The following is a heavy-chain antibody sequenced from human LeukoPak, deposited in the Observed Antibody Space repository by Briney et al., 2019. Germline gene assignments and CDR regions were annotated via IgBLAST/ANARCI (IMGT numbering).Heavy chain of an antibody. D-gene: IGHD6-19*01. J-gene: IGHJ4*02. CDR3: ARDPNPLYSSGWSDY. Sequence: GGSLRLSCAASGFTFSSYSMHWVRQAPGKGLEWVSSISSSSSYIYYADSVKGRFTISRDNAKNSLYLQMNSLRAEDTAVYYCARDPNPLYSSGWSDYWGQGTLVTVSS. CDR1: GFTFSSYS. CDR2: ISSSSSYI. V-gene: IGHV3-21*01.